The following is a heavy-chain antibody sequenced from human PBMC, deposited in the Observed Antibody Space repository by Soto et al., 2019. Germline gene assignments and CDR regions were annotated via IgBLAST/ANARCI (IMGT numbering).Heavy chain of an antibody. J-gene: IGHJ6*02. CDR2: ISYDGSNK. D-gene: IGHD6-6*01. CDR3: AKGGYSSSSVDYYYGMDV. V-gene: IGHV3-30*18. CDR1: GFTFSSYG. Sequence: PGGSLRLSCAASGFTFSSYGMHWVRQAPGKGLEWVAVISYDGSNKYYADSVKGRFTISRDNSKNTLYLQMNSLRAEDTAVYYCAKGGYSSSSVDYYYGMDVWGQGTTVTVSS.